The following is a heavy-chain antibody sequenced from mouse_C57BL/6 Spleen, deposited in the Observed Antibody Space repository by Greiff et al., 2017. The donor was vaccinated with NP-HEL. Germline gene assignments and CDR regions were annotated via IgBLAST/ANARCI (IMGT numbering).Heavy chain of an antibody. J-gene: IGHJ4*01. D-gene: IGHD2-1*01. V-gene: IGHV14-4*01. Sequence: EVQLQQSGAELVRPGASVKLSCTASGFNIKDDYMHWVKQRPEQGLEWIGWIDLEKGGTEYASKFQGKATITADTSSNTAYLQLSSLTSEDTAVYYCTTPFYYGNYGDYAMDYWGQGTSVTVSS. CDR3: TTPFYYGNYGDYAMDY. CDR2: IDLEKGGT. CDR1: GFNIKDDY.